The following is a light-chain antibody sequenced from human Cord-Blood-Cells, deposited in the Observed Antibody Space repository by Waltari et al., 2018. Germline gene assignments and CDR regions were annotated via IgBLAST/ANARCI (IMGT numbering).Light chain of an antibody. J-gene: IGKJ5*01. CDR1: QDISNY. CDR2: DAS. CDR3: QQYDNLPIT. V-gene: IGKV1-33*01. Sequence: DIPMTQSPSSLSASVGVRVTIPCQASQDISNYLIRYQRKPWKAPKLRIYDASNLETGVPSRFRGSGSGTDVTFTISSLQPEDIATYYCQQYDNLPITCGQGTRLEIK.